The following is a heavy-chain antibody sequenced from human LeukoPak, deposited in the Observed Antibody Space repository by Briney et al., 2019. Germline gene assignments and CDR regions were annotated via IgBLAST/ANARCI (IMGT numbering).Heavy chain of an antibody. Sequence: GGSLRLSCAASGFTFSSYGMHWVRQAPGKGLEWVAFIRYDGSNKYYADSVKGRFTISRDNSKNTLYLQMNSLRAEDTAVYYCATTSNPDIVVVPAAMWYWGQGTLVTVSS. D-gene: IGHD2-2*01. V-gene: IGHV3-30*02. CDR1: GFTFSSYG. J-gene: IGHJ4*02. CDR3: ATTSNPDIVVVPAAMWY. CDR2: IRYDGSNK.